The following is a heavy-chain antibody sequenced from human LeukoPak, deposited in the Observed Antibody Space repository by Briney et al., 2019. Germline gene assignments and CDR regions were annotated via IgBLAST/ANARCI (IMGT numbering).Heavy chain of an antibody. CDR3: ARGPGITMVRGVIGWFDP. J-gene: IGHJ5*02. Sequence: ASVKVSCKASGYTFTGYYMHWVRQAPGQGLEWMGWINPNSGGTNYAQKFQGRVTMTRDTSISTAYMELSRLRSHDTAVYYCARGPGITMVRGVIGWFDPWGQGTLVTVSS. D-gene: IGHD3-10*01. CDR1: GYTFTGYY. CDR2: INPNSGGT. V-gene: IGHV1-2*02.